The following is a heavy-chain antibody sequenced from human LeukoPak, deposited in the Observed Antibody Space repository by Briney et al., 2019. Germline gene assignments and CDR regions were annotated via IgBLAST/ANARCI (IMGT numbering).Heavy chain of an antibody. V-gene: IGHV1-18*01. J-gene: IGHJ6*02. Sequence: GASVKVSCKASGYTFTSYGISWVRQAPGQGLEWMGWISAHNGNTNYAQKLQGRVTMTTDTSTSTAYMELRSLRSDDTAVYYCARYYYDSSGYYYYYYYGMDVWGQGTTVTVSS. CDR3: ARYYYDSSGYYYYYYYGMDV. CDR2: ISAHNGNT. CDR1: GYTFTSYG. D-gene: IGHD3-22*01.